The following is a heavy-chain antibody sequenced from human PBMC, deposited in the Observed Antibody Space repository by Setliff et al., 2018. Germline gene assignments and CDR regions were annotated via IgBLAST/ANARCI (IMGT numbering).Heavy chain of an antibody. D-gene: IGHD6-6*01. CDR3: ARGRNIAARLLDS. V-gene: IGHV4-34*01. Sequence: SETLSLTCAVYSGSFSGYFWSWIRQPPGKGLEWVGEINHRGSTNYNPSLKSRVTISIDTSKDQFSLKLISMSAADTAVYFCARGRNIAARLLDSWGQGALVTVSS. CDR2: INHRGST. CDR1: SGSFSGYF. J-gene: IGHJ4*02.